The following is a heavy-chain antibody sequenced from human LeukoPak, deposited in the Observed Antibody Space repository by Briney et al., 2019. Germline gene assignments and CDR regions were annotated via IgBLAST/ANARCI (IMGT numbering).Heavy chain of an antibody. CDR2: ISGSGGST. Sequence: PGRSLRLSCAASGFTFSSYAMSWVRQAPGKGLEWVSAISGSGGSTYYADSVKGRFTISRDNSKNTLYLQMNSLRAEDTAIYYCATSTTSFDYWGQGTLVTVSS. J-gene: IGHJ4*02. CDR1: GFTFSSYA. V-gene: IGHV3-23*01. CDR3: ATSTTSFDY.